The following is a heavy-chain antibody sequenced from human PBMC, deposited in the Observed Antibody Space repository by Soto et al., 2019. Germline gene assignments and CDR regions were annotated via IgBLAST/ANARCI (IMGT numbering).Heavy chain of an antibody. CDR1: GYSFTSYW. CDR3: ARIYCSGGSCYSNGMDV. J-gene: IGHJ6*02. V-gene: IGHV5-51*01. CDR2: IYPGDSDT. D-gene: IGHD2-15*01. Sequence: GESLKISCKGSGYSFTSYWIGWVRQMPGKGLEWMGIIYPGDSDTRYSPSFQGQVTISADKSISTAYLQWSSLKASDTAMYYCARIYCSGGSCYSNGMDVWGQGTTVTVSS.